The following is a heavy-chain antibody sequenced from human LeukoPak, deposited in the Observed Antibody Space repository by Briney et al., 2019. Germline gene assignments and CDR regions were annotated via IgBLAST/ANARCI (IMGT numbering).Heavy chain of an antibody. V-gene: IGHV1-46*01. CDR1: GYNFTSYY. CDR3: AEQSAGMPVPPPSGIVDY. Sequence: ASVKVSFKASGYNFTSYYIHWVGQAPGQGLEWMGIINPSGGSRTYAQKFQGRVTMTRDTSTSTVYMELNSLRCEDTAVYYCAEQSAGMPVPPPSGIVDYWGQGTLVTVSS. CDR2: INPSGGSR. D-gene: IGHD6-19*01. J-gene: IGHJ4*02.